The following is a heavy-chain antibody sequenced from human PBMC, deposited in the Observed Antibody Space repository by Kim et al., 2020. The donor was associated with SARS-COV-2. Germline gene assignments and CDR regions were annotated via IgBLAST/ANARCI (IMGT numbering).Heavy chain of an antibody. CDR3: ASTTVTAGSFDY. Sequence: ASVKVSCKASGYTFTSYYMHWVRQAPGQGLEWMGIINPSGGSTSYAQKFQGRVTMTRDTSTSTVYMELSSLRSEDTAVYYCASTTVTAGSFDYWGQGTLVTVSS. D-gene: IGHD4-17*01. CDR2: INPSGGST. J-gene: IGHJ4*02. CDR1: GYTFTSYY. V-gene: IGHV1-46*01.